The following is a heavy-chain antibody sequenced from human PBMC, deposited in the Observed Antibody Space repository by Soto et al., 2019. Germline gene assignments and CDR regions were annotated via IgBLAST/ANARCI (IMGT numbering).Heavy chain of an antibody. Sequence: ASVKFSCKTSGYSFTSYDVVWVRQAPGQGLEWMGWINPNSGGTNYAQKFQGWVTMTRDTSISTAYMELSRLRSDDTAVYYCAREPISRDGYNLDAFDIWGQGTMVTVSS. CDR3: AREPISRDGYNLDAFDI. V-gene: IGHV1-2*04. CDR2: INPNSGGT. J-gene: IGHJ3*02. CDR1: GYSFTSYD. D-gene: IGHD5-12*01.